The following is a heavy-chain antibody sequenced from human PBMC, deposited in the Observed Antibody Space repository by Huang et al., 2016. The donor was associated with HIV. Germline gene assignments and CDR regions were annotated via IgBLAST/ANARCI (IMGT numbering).Heavy chain of an antibody. J-gene: IGHJ4*02. CDR3: ARLPGSITMIRGVITDPY. CDR1: GGSIRSDNYY. Sequence: QLQLQESGPGLVKPSETLSLTCTVSGGSIRSDNYYWGWIRQPPGKGVEWIGSIYYSGSTYDTPSLKRRVTITVDTSKKHFSLRMRAVTAADTAVYYCARLPGSITMIRGVITDPYWGQGTLVTVSS. V-gene: IGHV4-39*02. D-gene: IGHD3-10*01. CDR2: IYYSGST.